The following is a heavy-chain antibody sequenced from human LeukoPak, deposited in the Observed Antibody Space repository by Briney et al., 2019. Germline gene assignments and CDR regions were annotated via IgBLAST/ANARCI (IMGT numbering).Heavy chain of an antibody. CDR2: ISGSSSTT. Sequence: GGSLRLSCATSGFAFGTSAMTWVRQAPGKGLEWISSISGSSSTTVYADSVKGRFTISRDNSKNTLFLQTNSLTAEDTAVYYCAREGYSGSHYYMDVWGKGTTVTVSS. CDR3: AREGYSGSHYYMDV. V-gene: IGHV3-23*01. D-gene: IGHD1-26*01. J-gene: IGHJ6*03. CDR1: GFAFGTSA.